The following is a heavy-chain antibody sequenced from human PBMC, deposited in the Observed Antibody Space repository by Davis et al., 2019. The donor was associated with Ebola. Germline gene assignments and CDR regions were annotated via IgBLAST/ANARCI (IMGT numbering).Heavy chain of an antibody. CDR2: IYHSGST. Sequence: GSLRLSCAVSGGSISSSNWWSWVRQPPGKGLEWIGEIYHSGSTNYNPSLKSRVTISVDKSKNQFSLKLSSVTAADTAVYYCARAAITGIVVVPAALEYYFDYWGQGTLVTVSS. V-gene: IGHV4-4*02. CDR1: GGSISSSNW. CDR3: ARAAITGIVVVPAALEYYFDY. D-gene: IGHD2-2*01. J-gene: IGHJ4*02.